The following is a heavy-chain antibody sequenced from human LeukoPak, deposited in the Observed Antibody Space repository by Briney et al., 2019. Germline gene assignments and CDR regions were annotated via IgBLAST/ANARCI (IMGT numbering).Heavy chain of an antibody. CDR2: INRSGST. V-gene: IGHV4-34*01. J-gene: IGHJ4*02. Sequence: KTSETLSLTCAVYGGSFSGYYWSWIRQPPGKGLEWIGEINRSGSTNYNPSLKSRFTISVDTSKNQFSLKLSSVTAADTAVYYCARGPSGEDIVVVPAAKGEDYWGQGTLVTVSS. CDR1: GGSFSGYY. D-gene: IGHD2-2*01. CDR3: ARGPSGEDIVVVPAAKGEDY.